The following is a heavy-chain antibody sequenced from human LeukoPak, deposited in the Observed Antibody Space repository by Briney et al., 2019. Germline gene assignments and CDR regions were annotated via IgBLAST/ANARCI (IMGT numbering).Heavy chain of an antibody. CDR2: TYYRSKWYN. CDR1: GDSVSSNSAA. Sequence: SQTLSLTCAISGDSVSSNSAAWTWIRQSPSRGLEWLGRTYYRSKWYNDYAVSVKSRTTINPDTSKNQFSLQLKSVTPEDTAVYYCAREEAGTYGFQYWGQGTQVIVSS. CDR3: AREEAGTYGFQY. J-gene: IGHJ4*02. V-gene: IGHV6-1*01. D-gene: IGHD3-10*01.